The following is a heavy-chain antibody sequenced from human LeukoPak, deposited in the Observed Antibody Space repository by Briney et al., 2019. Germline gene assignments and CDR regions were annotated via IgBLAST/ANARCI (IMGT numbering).Heavy chain of an antibody. CDR1: GFTFSSYA. Sequence: GGSLRLSCAASGFTFSSYAMSWVRQAPGKGLEWVSAISGSGGSTYYADSVKGRFTISRDNSKNTLYLQMNSLRAEDTAIYYCAKHAENYYDSSGYYFFDYWGQGTLITISS. V-gene: IGHV3-23*01. J-gene: IGHJ4*02. CDR3: AKHAENYYDSSGYYFFDY. CDR2: ISGSGGST. D-gene: IGHD3-22*01.